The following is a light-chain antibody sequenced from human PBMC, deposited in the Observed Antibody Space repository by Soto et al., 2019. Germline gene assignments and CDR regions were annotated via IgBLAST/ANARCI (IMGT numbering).Light chain of an antibody. Sequence: DIQMTQSPSTLSASVVERVTITCLASQSISDWLAWFQLKPGKAPKLLIYDASSLESGVPSRFRGGGSGTDFTLTISSLQPEDFATYYCQKSYSSPPKFGQGTKVDIK. CDR3: QKSYSSPPK. CDR2: DAS. J-gene: IGKJ1*01. CDR1: QSISDW. V-gene: IGKV1-5*01.